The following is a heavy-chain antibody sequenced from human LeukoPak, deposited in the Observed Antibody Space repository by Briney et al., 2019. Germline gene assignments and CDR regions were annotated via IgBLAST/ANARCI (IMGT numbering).Heavy chain of an antibody. D-gene: IGHD6-6*01. Sequence: PGGSLRPSCAASGFTFSSSWMHWVRHPPGKGLVWVSRINSDGSSTTYADSVKGRFTISRDNAKNTLYLHMNSLRAEDTAIYYCARALGSVADFWGQGTMVTVSS. V-gene: IGHV3-74*01. J-gene: IGHJ4*02. CDR2: INSDGSST. CDR3: ARALGSVADF. CDR1: GFTFSSSW.